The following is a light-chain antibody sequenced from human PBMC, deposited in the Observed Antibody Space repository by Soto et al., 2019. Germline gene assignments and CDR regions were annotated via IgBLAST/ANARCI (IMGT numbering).Light chain of an antibody. Sequence: QSVLTQPASVSGSPGQSITISCAGTSSDVGSYNLVSWYQNHPGKAPKLMIYEGSKRPSGVSNRFSGSKSGNTASLTISGLQAADEADYFCFSYAGSSTSVFGTGTKVTVL. CDR2: EGS. CDR1: SSDVGSYNL. V-gene: IGLV2-23*01. CDR3: FSYAGSSTSV. J-gene: IGLJ1*01.